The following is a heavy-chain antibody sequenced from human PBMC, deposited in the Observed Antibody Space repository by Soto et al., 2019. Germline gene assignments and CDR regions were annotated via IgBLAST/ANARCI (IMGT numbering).Heavy chain of an antibody. D-gene: IGHD1-26*01. J-gene: IGHJ4*02. CDR2: INSDGSST. V-gene: IGHV3-74*01. CDR1: GFTFSSYW. Sequence: SLRLSCAASGFTFSSYWMHWVRQAPGKGLVWVSRINSDGSSTSYADSVKGRFTNSRDNAKNTLYLQMNSLRAEDTAVYYCARSGIVGARFYFDYWGQGTLVTVSS. CDR3: ARSGIVGARFYFDY.